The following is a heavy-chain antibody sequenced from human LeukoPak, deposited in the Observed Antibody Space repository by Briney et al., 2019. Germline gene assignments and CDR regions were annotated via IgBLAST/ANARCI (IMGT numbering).Heavy chain of an antibody. J-gene: IGHJ4*02. CDR2: INPNSRGT. CDR3: ASYNVITGLDY. V-gene: IGHV1-2*02. CDR1: GYTFTGYY. D-gene: IGHD1-20*01. Sequence: ASVKVFCKAFGYTFTGYYLHWVRLAPGQGLEWMGWINPNSRGTNFAQKFQGRVTMTWDTSISTVFMELSRLRSDDTAVYYCASYNVITGLDYWGQGSLVTVSS.